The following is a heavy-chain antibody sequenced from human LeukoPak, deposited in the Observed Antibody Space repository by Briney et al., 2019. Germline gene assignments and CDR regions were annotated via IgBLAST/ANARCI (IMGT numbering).Heavy chain of an antibody. Sequence: SETLSLTCTVSGGSISSSYWSWIRQPPGKGLEWIGYISYSGSTNNNPSLKSRVTISVDTSKNQFSLKLSSVTAADTAVYYCARRVVYCSSTSCYPPDYWGQGTLVTVSS. D-gene: IGHD2-2*01. CDR3: ARRVVYCSSTSCYPPDY. CDR2: ISYSGST. CDR1: GGSISSSY. J-gene: IGHJ4*02. V-gene: IGHV4-59*08.